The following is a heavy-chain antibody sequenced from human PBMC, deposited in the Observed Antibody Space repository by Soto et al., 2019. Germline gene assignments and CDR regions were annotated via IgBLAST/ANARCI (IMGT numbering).Heavy chain of an antibody. CDR2: MNPNSGNT. J-gene: IGHJ6*04. Sequence: ASVKVSCKASGYTFTSYDINWVRQATGQGLEWMGWMNPNSGNTGYAQKFQGRVTMTRNTSISTAYMELSSLRSEDTAVYYCARWRTVTTDYYYGMDVWGKWTTVTVSS. CDR1: GYTFTSYD. CDR3: ARWRTVTTDYYYGMDV. V-gene: IGHV1-8*01. D-gene: IGHD4-17*01.